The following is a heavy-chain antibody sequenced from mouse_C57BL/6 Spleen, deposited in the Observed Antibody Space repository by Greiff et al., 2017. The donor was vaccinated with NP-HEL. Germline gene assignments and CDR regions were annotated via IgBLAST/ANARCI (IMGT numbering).Heavy chain of an antibody. V-gene: IGHV5-9-1*02. CDR2: ISSGGDYI. D-gene: IGHD4-1*01. CDR3: TREGRNLGFDY. J-gene: IGHJ2*01. CDR1: GFTFSSYA. Sequence: EVKLVESGEGLVKPGGSLKLSCAASGFTFSSYAMSWVRQTPEKRLEWVAYISSGGDYIYYADTVKGRFTISRDNARNTLYLQMSSLKSEDTAMYYCTREGRNLGFDYWGQGTTLTVSS.